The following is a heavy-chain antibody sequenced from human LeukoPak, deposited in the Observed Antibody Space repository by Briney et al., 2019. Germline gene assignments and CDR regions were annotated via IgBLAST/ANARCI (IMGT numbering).Heavy chain of an antibody. CDR3: ARSSPQYYDFWSGYFLLYGMDV. V-gene: IGHV4-59*01. J-gene: IGHJ6*02. CDR1: GGSISSYY. CDR2: IYYSGST. Sequence: SVTLSLTCTVSGGSISSYYWSWLRQPPGKGLEWIGYIYYSGSTNYNPSLTSRVTKSVDTSKHQFFLKLSSVTAADTAVYYCARSSPQYYDFWSGYFLLYGMDVWGQGTTVTVSS. D-gene: IGHD3-3*01.